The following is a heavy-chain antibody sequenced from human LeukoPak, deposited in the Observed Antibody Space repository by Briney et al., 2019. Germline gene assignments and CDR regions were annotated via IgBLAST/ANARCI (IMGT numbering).Heavy chain of an antibody. CDR2: IYYSGST. CDR3: ARETRFLEWLPRYYMDV. Sequence: SETLSLTCTVSGGSISSSSYYWGWIRQPPGKGLEWIGSIYYSGSTYYNPSLKSRVTISVDTSKNQFSLKLSSVTAADTAVYYCARETRFLEWLPRYYMDVWGKGTTVTVSS. V-gene: IGHV4-39*07. CDR1: GGSISSSSYY. D-gene: IGHD3-3*01. J-gene: IGHJ6*03.